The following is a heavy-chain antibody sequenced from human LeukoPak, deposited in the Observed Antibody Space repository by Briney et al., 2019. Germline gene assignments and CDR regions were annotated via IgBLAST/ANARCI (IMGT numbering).Heavy chain of an antibody. Sequence: VASVKVSCKASGYTFTGYYMHWVRQAPGQGLEWMGWINPNSSGTNYAQKFQGRVTMTRDTSISTAYMELSRLRSDDTAVYYCARNPPPVKVHYGSGSYEDTGMDVWGQRTTVTVSS. J-gene: IGHJ6*02. D-gene: IGHD3-10*01. CDR1: GYTFTGYY. V-gene: IGHV1-2*02. CDR3: ARNPPPVKVHYGSGSYEDTGMDV. CDR2: INPNSSGT.